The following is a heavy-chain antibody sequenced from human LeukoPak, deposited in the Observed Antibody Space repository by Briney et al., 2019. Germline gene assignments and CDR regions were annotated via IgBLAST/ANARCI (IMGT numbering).Heavy chain of an antibody. V-gene: IGHV4-59*08. Sequence: SETLSLTCTVSGGSISSFYWSWIRQPPGKGLEWIGYIYSSGSTNYTPSLKCRVTISVDTSKNQFSLKLSSVTAADTAVYYCARHVYAVTFFDYWGQGTLVTVSS. J-gene: IGHJ4*02. CDR1: GGSISSFY. D-gene: IGHD4-17*01. CDR2: IYSSGST. CDR3: ARHVYAVTFFDY.